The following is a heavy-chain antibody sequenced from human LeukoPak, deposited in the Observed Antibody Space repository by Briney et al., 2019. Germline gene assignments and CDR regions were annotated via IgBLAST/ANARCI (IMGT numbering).Heavy chain of an antibody. Sequence: SETLSLTCAVYDYSLTKHYWIWIRQPPGKGLEWIGEILHTGSINYNPSFKGRVTISVDTSKNQFFLSLTSVTAADTAVYYCARGPAAVHPWGQGTLVTVSS. CDR3: ARGPAAVHP. V-gene: IGHV4-34*12. J-gene: IGHJ5*02. CDR2: ILHTGSI. CDR1: DYSLTKHY. D-gene: IGHD6-13*01.